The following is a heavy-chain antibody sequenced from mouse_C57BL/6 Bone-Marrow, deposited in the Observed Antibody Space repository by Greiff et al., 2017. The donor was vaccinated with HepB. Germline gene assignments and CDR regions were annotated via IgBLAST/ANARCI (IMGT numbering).Heavy chain of an antibody. D-gene: IGHD1-1*01. J-gene: IGHJ1*03. Sequence: VQLQQSGAELVRPGASVKLSCTASGFNIKDDYMHWVKQRPEQGLEWIGWIDPENGDTEYASKFQGKATITADTSSNTAYLQLSSLTSEDTAVYYCTTDYGSSYWYVDVWGTGTTVTVSS. V-gene: IGHV14-4*01. CDR3: TTDYGSSYWYVDV. CDR2: IDPENGDT. CDR1: GFNIKDDY.